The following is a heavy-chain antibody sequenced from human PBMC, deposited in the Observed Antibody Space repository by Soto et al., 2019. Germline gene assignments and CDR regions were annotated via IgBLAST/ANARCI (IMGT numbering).Heavy chain of an antibody. V-gene: IGHV4-34*01. CDR3: ARGLKVVPAAIPSKADYYYYYMDV. J-gene: IGHJ6*03. D-gene: IGHD2-2*02. Sequence: SETLSLTCAVYGGSFSGYYWSWIRQPPGKGLEWIGEINHSGSTNYNPSLKSRVTISVDTSKNQFSLKLSSVTAADTAVYYCARGLKVVPAAIPSKADYYYYYMDVWGKGTTVTVSS. CDR1: GGSFSGYY. CDR2: INHSGST.